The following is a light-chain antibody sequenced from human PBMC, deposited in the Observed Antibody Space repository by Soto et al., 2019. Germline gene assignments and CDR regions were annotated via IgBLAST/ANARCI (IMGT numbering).Light chain of an antibody. Sequence: EVVLTQSTVTLSLSPGERATLSCRASQSFRGLLAWYQQKPGQAPRLLIYDAYNRATGIPPRFSGSGSGTDFTLTISSLEPEDSAVYYCQQRHMCPITFGQGTRLEIK. V-gene: IGKV3-11*01. CDR2: DAY. J-gene: IGKJ5*01. CDR3: QQRHMCPIT. CDR1: QSFRGL.